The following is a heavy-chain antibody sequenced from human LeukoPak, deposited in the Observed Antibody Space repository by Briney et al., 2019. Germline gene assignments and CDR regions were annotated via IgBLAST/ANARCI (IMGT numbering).Heavy chain of an antibody. J-gene: IGHJ5*02. CDR1: GGSISTYY. V-gene: IGHV4-59*01. CDR3: ARDPRGGTSRDNWFDP. CDR2: IYYSGST. D-gene: IGHD1-1*01. Sequence: PSETLSLTCTVSGGSISTYYWSWIRQSPGKGLEWIGSIYYSGSTNYNPSLKSRVTISVDTSKNQFSLKVSSVTAADTAVYYCARDPRGGTSRDNWFDPWGQGTLVTVSS.